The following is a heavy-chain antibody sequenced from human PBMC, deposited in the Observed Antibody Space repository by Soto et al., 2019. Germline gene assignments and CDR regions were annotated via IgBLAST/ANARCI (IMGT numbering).Heavy chain of an antibody. CDR1: GGSISSSSYY. CDR3: ARGVYYDFWSGYYFDY. CDR2: IYYSGST. V-gene: IGHV4-39*01. J-gene: IGHJ4*02. Sequence: SETLPLPCTVSGGSISSSSYYWSWIRQPPGKGLEWIGSIYYSGSTYYNPSLKSRVTISVDTSKNQFSLKLSSVTAADTAVYYCARGVYYDFWSGYYFDYWGQGTLVTVSS. D-gene: IGHD3-3*01.